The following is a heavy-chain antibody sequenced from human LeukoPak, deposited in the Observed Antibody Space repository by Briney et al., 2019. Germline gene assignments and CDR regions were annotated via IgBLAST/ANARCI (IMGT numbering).Heavy chain of an antibody. V-gene: IGHV4-4*02. CDR3: ARVAVARLAYFDY. J-gene: IGHJ4*02. D-gene: IGHD6-19*01. CDR1: GGSISSSNW. CDR2: IYHSGST. Sequence: SGTLSLTCAVSGGSISSSNWWRWVRQPPGKGLEWIGEIYHSGSTNYNPSLKSRVTISVDKSKNQFSLKLSYVTAADTAMYYCARVAVARLAYFDYWGQGTLVTVSS.